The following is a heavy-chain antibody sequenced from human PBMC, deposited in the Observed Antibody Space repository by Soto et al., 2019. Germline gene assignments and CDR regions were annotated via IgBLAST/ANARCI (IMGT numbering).Heavy chain of an antibody. V-gene: IGHV1-69*12. CDR2: FIPIFGTT. Sequence: QVVQSGAEVKKPGSSVKVSCKASGGTFNRQAFSWVRQAPGQGLEWMGGFIPIFGTTDYSQKFQGRVTITADEATSTAYMELSSLTSDDPAVYYCARGDSSMFEGGEWFDPWGQGTLVTVSS. J-gene: IGHJ5*02. CDR3: ARGDSSMFEGGEWFDP. CDR1: GGTFNRQA. D-gene: IGHD3-10*02.